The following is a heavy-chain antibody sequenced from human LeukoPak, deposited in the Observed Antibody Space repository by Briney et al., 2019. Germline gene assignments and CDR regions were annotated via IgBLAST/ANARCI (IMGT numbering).Heavy chain of an antibody. CDR2: ISASGGST. Sequence: GGSLRLSCAASGFTLSSYAMSWVRQAPGKGLEWVSSISASGGSTNYADSARGRFTISRDNSKNTVYLQMNSLRAEDTAVYYCAKVMKGSERLTMVRGVIIKTAGLYYMDVWGKGTTVTVSS. CDR3: AKVMKGSERLTMVRGVIIKTAGLYYMDV. J-gene: IGHJ6*03. CDR1: GFTLSSYA. D-gene: IGHD3-10*01. V-gene: IGHV3-23*01.